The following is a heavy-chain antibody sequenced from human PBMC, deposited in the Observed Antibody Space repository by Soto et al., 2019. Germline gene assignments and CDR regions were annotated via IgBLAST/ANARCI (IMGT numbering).Heavy chain of an antibody. CDR2: ISANGAGT. J-gene: IGHJ4*02. D-gene: IGHD3-16*01. CDR3: AKDRFAPSTCFFDY. CDR1: GFTLISDA. Sequence: EVQLLESGGSLVQPGGSLRLSCAASGFTLISDAMGWVRQAPGKGLEWVSAISANGAGTYYADSVKGRFTISRDNSKNTPYLQMRALGAEDTAVYFCAKDRFAPSTCFFDYWGQGTLVTVSS. V-gene: IGHV3-23*01.